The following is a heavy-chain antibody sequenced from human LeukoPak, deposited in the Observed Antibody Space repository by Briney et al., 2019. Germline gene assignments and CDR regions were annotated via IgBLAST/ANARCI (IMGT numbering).Heavy chain of an antibody. V-gene: IGHV3-53*01. CDR2: IYSGGST. Sequence: GGSLRLSCAASGFTVSSNYMSWVPQAPGKGLEWVSVIYSGGSTYYADSVKGRFTISRDNSKNTLYLQMNSLRAEDTAVYYCARAVRERYMVRGGDYFDYWGQGTLVTVSS. D-gene: IGHD3-10*01. CDR3: ARAVRERYMVRGGDYFDY. CDR1: GFTVSSNY. J-gene: IGHJ4*02.